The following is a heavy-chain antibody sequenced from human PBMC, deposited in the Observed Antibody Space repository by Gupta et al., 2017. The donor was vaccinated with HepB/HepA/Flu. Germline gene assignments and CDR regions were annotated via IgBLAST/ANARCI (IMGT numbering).Heavy chain of an antibody. CDR1: GFTFDAYA. CDR3: AKDNLVGATNWFDP. CDR2: ISGDGGGT. D-gene: IGHD1-26*01. Sequence: EVQLVESGGGVVQPGGSLRLSCAASGFTFDAYAMHWVRQAPGKGLEWVSLISGDGGGTYYADSVKGRFTISRDNSKNSLYLQMNTLRTEDTALYYCAKDNLVGATNWFDPWGQGTLVTVSS. V-gene: IGHV3-43*02. J-gene: IGHJ5*02.